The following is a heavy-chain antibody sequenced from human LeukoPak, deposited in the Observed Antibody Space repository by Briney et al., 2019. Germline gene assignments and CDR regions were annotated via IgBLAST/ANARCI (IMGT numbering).Heavy chain of an antibody. Sequence: VKPGGSLRLSCAASGFTFSNACMSWVRPAPGKGLEWVGHIKTKTDGVTTDYAAPVKGRFTISRDDSKNTLYLQMNSLKTEDTALYYCTTGTWIQLWLADYWGQGTLVTVSS. J-gene: IGHJ4*02. CDR2: IKTKTDGVTT. V-gene: IGHV3-15*01. CDR1: GFTFSNAC. CDR3: TTGTWIQLWLADY. D-gene: IGHD5-18*01.